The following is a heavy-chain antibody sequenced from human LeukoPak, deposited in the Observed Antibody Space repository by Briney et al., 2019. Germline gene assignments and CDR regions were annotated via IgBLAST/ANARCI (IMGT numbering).Heavy chain of an antibody. D-gene: IGHD2-2*02. Sequence: SETLSLTCTVSGYFISSGYYWGWFRQPPGKGLEWIGSTYHSGSTYYNPSLKSRVTISLDTSKNQFSLKLSSVTAADTAVYYCAREVVVVPAAIPSYFDYWGQGTLVTVSS. CDR2: TYHSGST. J-gene: IGHJ4*02. V-gene: IGHV4-38-2*02. CDR3: AREVVVVPAAIPSYFDY. CDR1: GYFISSGYY.